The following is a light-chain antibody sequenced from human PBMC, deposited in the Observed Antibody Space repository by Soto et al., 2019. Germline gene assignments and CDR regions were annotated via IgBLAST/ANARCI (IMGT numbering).Light chain of an antibody. CDR2: EVT. V-gene: IGLV2-8*01. Sequence: QSALTQPPSASGSPGQSVTISCTGTSSDVGGYNCVSWYQQHPGKAPQLMIYEVTKRPSGVPDRFSGSKSGSTASLTVSGLQAEDEADYYCSSYAGSNTVLFGGGTKLTVL. CDR1: SSDVGGYNC. J-gene: IGLJ2*01. CDR3: SSYAGSNTVL.